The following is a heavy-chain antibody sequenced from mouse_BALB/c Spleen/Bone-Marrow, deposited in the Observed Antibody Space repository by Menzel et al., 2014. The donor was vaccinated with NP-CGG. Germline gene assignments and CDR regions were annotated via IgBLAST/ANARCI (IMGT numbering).Heavy chain of an antibody. CDR2: INPGSGGI. J-gene: IGHJ4*01. V-gene: IGHV1-54*03. CDR3: ARSIYDGYSEAMDY. D-gene: IGHD2-3*01. Sequence: QVQLEQSGTELVRPGTSVKVSCKASGYAFTNYLIEWIKKRPGQGLEWIGGINPGSGGINNNERFKGKATLTADKSSSTAYMQLSSLTSDDSAVYFCARSIYDGYSEAMDYWGQGTSVTVSS. CDR1: GYAFTNYL.